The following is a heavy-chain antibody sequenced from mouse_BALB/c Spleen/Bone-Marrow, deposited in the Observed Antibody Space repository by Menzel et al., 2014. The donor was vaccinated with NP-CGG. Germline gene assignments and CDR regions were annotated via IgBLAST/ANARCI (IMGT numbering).Heavy chain of an antibody. V-gene: IGHV1-9*01. J-gene: IGHJ3*01. D-gene: IGHD4-1*01. Sequence: VQLQQSGAELMKPGASVKISCKATGYRFSNYWIEWVKQRPGHGLEWVGEMLPGSTNTNYNEKFKDKATFTADTSSNTAYMQLSSLTSEDSAVYYWAQTGFASWGQGTLVTVSA. CDR2: MLPGSTNT. CDR1: GYRFSNYW. CDR3: AQTGFAS.